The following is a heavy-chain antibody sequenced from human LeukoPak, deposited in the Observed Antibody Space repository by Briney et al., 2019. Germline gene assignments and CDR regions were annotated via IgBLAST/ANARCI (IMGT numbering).Heavy chain of an antibody. Sequence: GGSLRLSCAASGFTFSTNYMSWVRQAPGKGLEWVSVIYSGDSTYYADSVKGRFTISRDISKNTLYLQMNSLRAEDTAVYYCAKALSGTTPFDYWGQGTLVTVSS. CDR1: GFTFSTNY. CDR3: AKALSGTTPFDY. D-gene: IGHD1-20*01. J-gene: IGHJ4*02. CDR2: IYSGDST. V-gene: IGHV3-66*01.